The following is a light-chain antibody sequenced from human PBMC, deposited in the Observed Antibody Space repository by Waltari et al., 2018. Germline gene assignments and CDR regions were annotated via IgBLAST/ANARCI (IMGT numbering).Light chain of an antibody. V-gene: IGLV2-8*01. Sequence: QSALTQPPSASGSPGQSVTISCTGTSSDVGGYNFVSWYQQHPGEAPKVMIYEINKRPSGVPDRFSGSKSGNTASLTVSGLQAEDEAEYCCSSYAVNNHLIFGGGTKLTVL. CDR1: SSDVGGYNF. CDR2: EIN. J-gene: IGLJ2*01. CDR3: SSYAVNNHLI.